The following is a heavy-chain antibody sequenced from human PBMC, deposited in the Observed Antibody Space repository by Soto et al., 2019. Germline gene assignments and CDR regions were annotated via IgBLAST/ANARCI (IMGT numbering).Heavy chain of an antibody. CDR1: GFTFSSYG. Sequence: QVQLVESGGGVVQPGRSLRLSCAASGFTFSSYGMHWVRQAPGKGLEWVAVISYDGSNKYYADSVKGRFTISRDNSKNTLYLQMNSLRAEDTAVYYCAKDIMVVVPAAIVYYGIDVWGQGTTVTVSS. V-gene: IGHV3-30*18. D-gene: IGHD2-2*01. CDR3: AKDIMVVVPAAIVYYGIDV. CDR2: ISYDGSNK. J-gene: IGHJ6*02.